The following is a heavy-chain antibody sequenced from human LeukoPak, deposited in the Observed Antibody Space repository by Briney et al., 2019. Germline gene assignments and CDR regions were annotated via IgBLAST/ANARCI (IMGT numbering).Heavy chain of an antibody. Sequence: SETLSLTCTVSGGSISSGGYYWSWIRQHPGKGLEGTGYIYYSGSTYYNPSLKSRVTISVDTSKNQFSLKLSSVTAADTAVYYCARLVYDSSGYADYWGQGTLVTVSS. V-gene: IGHV4-31*03. CDR1: GGSISSGGYY. D-gene: IGHD3-22*01. J-gene: IGHJ4*02. CDR3: ARLVYDSSGYADY. CDR2: IYYSGST.